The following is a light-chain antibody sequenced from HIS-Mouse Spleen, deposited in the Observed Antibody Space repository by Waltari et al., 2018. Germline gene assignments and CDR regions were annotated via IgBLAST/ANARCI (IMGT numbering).Light chain of an antibody. J-gene: IGLJ1*01. CDR1: SSDVGGYNY. CDR3: SSYTSSSTRV. CDR2: DVS. Sequence: QSALTQPASVSGSPGQSITISCTGTSSDVGGYNYVSWYQQHPGKAPKLMIYDVSNPPSGGSNRFSGSKSGNTASLTISGLQAEDEADYYCSSYTSSSTRVFGTGTKVTVL. V-gene: IGLV2-14*03.